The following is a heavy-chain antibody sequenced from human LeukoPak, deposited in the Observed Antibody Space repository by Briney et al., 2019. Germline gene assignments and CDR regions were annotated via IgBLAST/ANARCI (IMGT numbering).Heavy chain of an antibody. CDR3: ARGGPRASPYIDY. Sequence: SETLSLTCAVYGGSFSGYYWSWIRQPPGKGLEWIGEINHSGSTNYNPSLKSRVTISVDTSKNQFSLKLSSVTAADTAVYYCARGGPRASPYIDYWGQGTLVTVSS. J-gene: IGHJ4*02. CDR1: GGSFSGYY. CDR2: INHSGST. V-gene: IGHV4-34*01. D-gene: IGHD3-16*01.